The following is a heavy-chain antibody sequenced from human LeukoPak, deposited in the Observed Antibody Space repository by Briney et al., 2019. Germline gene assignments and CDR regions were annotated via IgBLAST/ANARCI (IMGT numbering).Heavy chain of an antibody. CDR2: ISNNGGYT. CDR1: GFTFSSSA. D-gene: IGHD2-15*01. V-gene: IGHV3-23*01. Sequence: HPGGSPRLSCAASGFTFSSSAMSWVRQAPGKGLEWVSAISNNGGYTYYADSVQGRFTISRDNSKSTLCLQMNSLRAEDTAVYYCAKQLGYCSDGSCYFPYWGQGTLVTVSS. CDR3: AKQLGYCSDGSCYFPY. J-gene: IGHJ4*02.